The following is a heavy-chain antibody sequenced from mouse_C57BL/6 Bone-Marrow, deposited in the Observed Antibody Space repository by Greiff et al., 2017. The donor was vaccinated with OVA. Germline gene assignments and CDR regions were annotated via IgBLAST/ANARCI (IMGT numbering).Heavy chain of an antibody. CDR3: ARSTGARYFDV. D-gene: IGHD4-1*02. CDR2: IYPRSGNT. Sequence: QVQLQQSGAELVRPGASVKLSCKASGYTFTSYGISWVKQRTGQGLEWIGEIYPRSGNTYYNAKFKGKATLTADKSSSTAYMELRSLTSEDSAVYFCARSTGARYFDVWGTGTTVTVSS. J-gene: IGHJ1*03. CDR1: GYTFTSYG. V-gene: IGHV1-81*01.